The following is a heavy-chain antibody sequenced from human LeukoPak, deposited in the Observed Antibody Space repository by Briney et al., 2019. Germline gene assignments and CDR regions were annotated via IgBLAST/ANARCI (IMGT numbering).Heavy chain of an antibody. J-gene: IGHJ4*02. CDR1: GGSISSGSYY. D-gene: IGHD2-15*01. CDR2: IYTSGST. CDR3: ARALRRYCSGGSCYGGDFDY. Sequence: PSETLSLTCTVSGGSISSGSYYWSWIRQPAGKGLEWIGRIYTSGSTNYNPSLKSRVTISVDTSKNQFSLKLSSVTAADTAVYYCARALRRYCSGGSCYGGDFDYWGQGTLVTVSS. V-gene: IGHV4-61*02.